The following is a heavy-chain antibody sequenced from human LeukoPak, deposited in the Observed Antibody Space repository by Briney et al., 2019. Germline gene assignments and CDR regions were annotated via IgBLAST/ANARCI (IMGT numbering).Heavy chain of an antibody. CDR3: ARESSSEWFDP. D-gene: IGHD6-19*01. CDR2: IYYSGST. Sequence: PSETLCLTCTVSGGSISSGGYYWSWIRQHPGKGLEWIGYIYYSGSTYYNPSLKSRVTISVDTSKNQFSLKLSSVTAADTAVYYCARESSSEWFDPWGQGTLVTVSS. V-gene: IGHV4-31*03. CDR1: GGSISSGGYY. J-gene: IGHJ5*02.